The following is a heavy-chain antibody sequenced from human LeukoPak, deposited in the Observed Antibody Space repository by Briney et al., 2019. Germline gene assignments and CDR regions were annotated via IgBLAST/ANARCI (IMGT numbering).Heavy chain of an antibody. J-gene: IGHJ5*02. V-gene: IGHV3-30-3*01. CDR2: ISYDGSNK. D-gene: IGHD6-19*01. CDR3: ARASIAVAGTSWFDP. CDR1: GFTFSSYA. Sequence: GGSLRLSCAASGFTFSSYAMHWVRQAPGKGLEWVAVISYDGSNKYYADSVKGRFTISRDNSKNTLYLQMNSLRAEDTAVYYCARASIAVAGTSWFDPWGQETLVAVSS.